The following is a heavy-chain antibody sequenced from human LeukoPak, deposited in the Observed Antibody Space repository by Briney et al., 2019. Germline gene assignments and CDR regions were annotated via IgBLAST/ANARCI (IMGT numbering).Heavy chain of an antibody. CDR2: IKQDGSEK. V-gene: IGHV3-7*01. CDR1: GFTFSSYW. Sequence: PGESLRLSCAASGFTFSSYWMSWVRQAPGKGLEWVANIKQDGSEKYYVDSVKGRFTISRDNAKNSLYLQMNSLRAEDTAVYYCARDGADCSGGSCYSLYYYYYGMDVWGQGTTVTVSS. D-gene: IGHD2-15*01. J-gene: IGHJ6*02. CDR3: ARDGADCSGGSCYSLYYYYYGMDV.